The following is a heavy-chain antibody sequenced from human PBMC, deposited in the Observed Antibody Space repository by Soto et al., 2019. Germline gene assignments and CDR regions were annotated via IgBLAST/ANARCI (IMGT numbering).Heavy chain of an antibody. Sequence: ASVKVSCKASGYTFTDYYLHWLRQAPGQGLEWLGWINPKTGGTNYAQKFQGRVTMTRDTSISTVYMEMSGLRSDDTAVYFCARVPCITSTCSPLSWFDPWGQGTLVTVSS. CDR1: GYTFTDYY. D-gene: IGHD3-10*01. J-gene: IGHJ5*02. V-gene: IGHV1-2*02. CDR2: INPKTGGT. CDR3: ARVPCITSTCSPLSWFDP.